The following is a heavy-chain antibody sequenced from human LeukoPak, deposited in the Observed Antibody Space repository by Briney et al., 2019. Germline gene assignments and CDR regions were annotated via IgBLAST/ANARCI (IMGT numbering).Heavy chain of an antibody. CDR3: AGGAAAALLPYYYYFMDV. D-gene: IGHD6-13*01. CDR2: INPNSGGT. J-gene: IGHJ6*03. Sequence: ASVKVSCKASGYTFSGYYMHWVRQAPGQGLEWMGWINPNSGGTNYAQKFQGRVTMTRDTSISTAYMELSRLKSDDTALYYCAGGAAAALLPYYYYFMDVWGKGTTVTVSS. V-gene: IGHV1-2*02. CDR1: GYTFSGYY.